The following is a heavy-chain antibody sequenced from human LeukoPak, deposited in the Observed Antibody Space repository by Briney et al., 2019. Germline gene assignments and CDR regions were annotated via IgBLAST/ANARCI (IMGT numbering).Heavy chain of an antibody. J-gene: IGHJ4*02. CDR2: ISSSSSTI. D-gene: IGHD6-6*01. V-gene: IGHV3-48*01. CDR3: ARDFRPDY. CDR1: GFTFSSYA. Sequence: GGSLRLSCAASGFTFSSYAMNWVRQAPGKGLEWVSYISSSSSTIYYADSVKGRFTISRDNAKNSLYLQMNGLRAEDTAVYYCARDFRPDYWGQGTLVTVST.